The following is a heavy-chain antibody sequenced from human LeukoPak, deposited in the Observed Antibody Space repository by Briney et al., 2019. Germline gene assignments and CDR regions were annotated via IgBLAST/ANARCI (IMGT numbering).Heavy chain of an antibody. CDR1: GGSISRYY. CDR2: IYYSGST. J-gene: IGHJ3*02. CDR3: ARGHYDILTGTRARGIVAFDI. Sequence: SETLSLTCTVSGGSISRYYWSWIRQPPGKGLEWIGYIYYSGSTNYNPSLKSRVTISVDTSKNQFSLKLSSVTAEDTAVYYCARGHYDILTGTRARGIVAFDIWGQGTMVTVSS. D-gene: IGHD3-9*01. V-gene: IGHV4-59*01.